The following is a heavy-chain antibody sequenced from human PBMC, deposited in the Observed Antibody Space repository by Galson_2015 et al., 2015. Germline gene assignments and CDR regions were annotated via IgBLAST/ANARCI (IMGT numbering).Heavy chain of an antibody. CDR3: ARERRTYYDYWSATAFDP. D-gene: IGHD3-3*01. J-gene: IGHJ5*02. CDR2: IFYRGST. V-gene: IGHV4-59*01. CDR1: GGSISSYY. Sequence: QVQLQESGPGLVKPSQTLSLTCTVSGGSISSYYWNWIRQPPGKGLEWIGYIFYRGSTSYNPSLSSRVTISVDTSKNQFSLELRSVTAADTAVYYCARERRTYYDYWSATAFDPWGQGTLVTVSS.